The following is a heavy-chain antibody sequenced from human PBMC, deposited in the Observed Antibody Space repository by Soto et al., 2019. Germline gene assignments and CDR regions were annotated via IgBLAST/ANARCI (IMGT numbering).Heavy chain of an antibody. CDR1: GFTVSSNY. J-gene: IGHJ4*02. Sequence: GGSLRLSFAASGFTVSSNYMSWVRQAPGKGLEWVSVIYSGGSTYYADSVKGRFTISRDNSKNTLYLQMNSLRAEDTAVYYCARGPRYSYGSLDYWGQGTLVTVSS. CDR3: ARGPRYSYGSLDY. V-gene: IGHV3-53*01. D-gene: IGHD5-18*01. CDR2: IYSGGST.